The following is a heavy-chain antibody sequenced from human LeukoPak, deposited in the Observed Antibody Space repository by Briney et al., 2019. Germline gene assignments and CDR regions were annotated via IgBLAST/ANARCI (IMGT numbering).Heavy chain of an antibody. Sequence: GSLRLSCAASGFTFSSFEMNWVRQAPGKALEWLSYISSSGSTIYYADSVKGRFTISRDNAKNSLYLQMSTLRAEDTAVYYCARLKYYDFWSGYSSLDYWGQGTLVIVSS. D-gene: IGHD3-3*01. V-gene: IGHV3-48*03. CDR3: ARLKYYDFWSGYSSLDY. CDR2: ISSSGSTI. J-gene: IGHJ4*02. CDR1: GFTFSSFE.